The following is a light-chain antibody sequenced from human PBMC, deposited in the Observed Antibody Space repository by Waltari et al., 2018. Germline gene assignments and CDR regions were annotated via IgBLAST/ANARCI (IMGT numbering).Light chain of an antibody. V-gene: IGLV3-1*01. CDR3: QAWDGTSLV. J-gene: IGLJ1*01. CDR2: DDD. CDR1: NLADKY. Sequence: SFALTQPPSVSVSPGQTASITCSGDNLADKYTYWYQQRPGQSPVLVIYDDDKRPSGIPERFSGSNSGNTATLTIRGTQAVDEGDYYCQAWDGTSLVFGTGTKVTVL.